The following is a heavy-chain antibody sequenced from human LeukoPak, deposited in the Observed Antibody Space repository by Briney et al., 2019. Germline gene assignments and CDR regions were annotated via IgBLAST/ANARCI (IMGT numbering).Heavy chain of an antibody. V-gene: IGHV1-46*02. D-gene: IGHD3-16*01. J-gene: IGHJ4*02. CDR2: ITSTGTTT. CDR1: GYNLNTYH. CDR3: ATEYVRAHYFDW. Sequence: ASVRVSCKASGYNLNTYHMHWVRQAPGQGLEWMGIITSTGTTTICAQKFQGRVTMTRDTSTSTVYMDLSSLRSDDTAVYYCATEYVRAHYFDWWGQGTLVTVSS.